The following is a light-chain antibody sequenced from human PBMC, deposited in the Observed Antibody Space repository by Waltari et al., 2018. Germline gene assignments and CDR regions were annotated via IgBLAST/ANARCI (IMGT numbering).Light chain of an antibody. CDR3: QAWHRFAAF. Sequence: SYDLTQPPSVSVSPGQTANISCSAEKLGDKYACWYQQKPGQSPLLVIYHANKRPSGIPARFSGSSSGNTATLTIIGTKTVDEADYYCQAWHRFAAFFGGGTKLTVL. J-gene: IGLJ2*01. CDR2: HAN. V-gene: IGLV3-1*01. CDR1: KLGDKY.